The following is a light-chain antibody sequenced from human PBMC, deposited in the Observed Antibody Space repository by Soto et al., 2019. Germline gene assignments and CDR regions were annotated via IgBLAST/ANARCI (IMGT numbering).Light chain of an antibody. J-gene: IGLJ3*02. CDR1: SSNIGSNT. CDR2: GNN. Sequence: QSVLTQPPSASGTPGQRVTISCSGSSSNIGSNTVNWYQQLPGTAPKLLIFGNNSRSSGVPDRFSASKSGTSASLAVAGLQAEDEADYHCQSYDTRLSGSVFGGGTKLTVL. V-gene: IGLV1-44*01. CDR3: QSYDTRLSGSV.